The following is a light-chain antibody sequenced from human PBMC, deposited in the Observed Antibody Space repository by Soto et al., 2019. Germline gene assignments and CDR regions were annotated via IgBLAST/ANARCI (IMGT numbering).Light chain of an antibody. J-gene: IGKJ3*01. CDR1: QSVSSSY. Sequence: EIVLTQSPGTLSLCPGERATLSCRASQSVSSSYLAWYQQKPGQAPRLLIYGASSRATGIPDRFSDSGSGTDFTLTISRLEPEDFAVYYCQQFGSSPLFTFGPGTKVDV. CDR3: QQFGSSPLFT. CDR2: GAS. V-gene: IGKV3-20*01.